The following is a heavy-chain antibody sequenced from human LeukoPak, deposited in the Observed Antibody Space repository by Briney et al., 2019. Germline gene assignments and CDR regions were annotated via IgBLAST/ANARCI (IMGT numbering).Heavy chain of an antibody. CDR2: TYYRSKWYN. Sequence: SQTLSLTCAISGDSVSSNSAAWNWIGQSPSRGLEWLGRTYYRSKWYNDYAVSVKSRITINPDTSKNQFSLQLNSVTPEDTAVYYCARGRALYYYDSSGYTSYYYYYGMDVWGQGTTVTVSS. CDR1: GDSVSSNSAA. CDR3: ARGRALYYYDSSGYTSYYYYYGMDV. D-gene: IGHD3-22*01. J-gene: IGHJ6*02. V-gene: IGHV6-1*01.